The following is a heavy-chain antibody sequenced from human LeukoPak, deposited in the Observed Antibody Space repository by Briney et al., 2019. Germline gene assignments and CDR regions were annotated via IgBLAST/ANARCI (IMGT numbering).Heavy chain of an antibody. J-gene: IGHJ4*02. V-gene: IGHV1-8*01. Sequence: ASVKVSCKASGYTFTSYDINWVRQATGQGLEWMGWMNPNSGNTGYAQKFQGRVTMTRNTSISTAYTELSSLRSEDTAVYYCARGEGSSWFLYYFDYWGQGTLVTVSS. CDR1: GYTFTSYD. D-gene: IGHD6-13*01. CDR3: ARGEGSSWFLYYFDY. CDR2: MNPNSGNT.